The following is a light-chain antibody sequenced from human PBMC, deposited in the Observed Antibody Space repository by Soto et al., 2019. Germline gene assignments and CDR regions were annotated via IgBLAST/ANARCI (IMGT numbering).Light chain of an antibody. CDR2: DAS. Sequence: IMLTQSPATLSLTPGERATLSCRASQSVSSYLAWYQQKPGQAPRLLIYDASNRATGIPARFSGSGSGTDFTLTISSLEPEDFAVYYCQQRTTFGGGTKVDIK. J-gene: IGKJ4*01. CDR3: QQRTT. CDR1: QSVSSY. V-gene: IGKV3-11*01.